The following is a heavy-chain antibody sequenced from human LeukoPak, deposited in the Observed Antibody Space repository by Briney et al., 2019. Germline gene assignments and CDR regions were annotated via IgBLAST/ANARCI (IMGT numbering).Heavy chain of an antibody. CDR2: ISGSGDNT. V-gene: IGHV3-23*01. CDR3: ARGRGGDFVPSRFDY. J-gene: IGHJ4*02. CDR1: GFAFSGFA. Sequence: GGSLRLSCSGSGFAFSGFAMGWVRQAPGKGLEWVSSISGSGDNTYYADSVDGRFIVSRDNTKNTLYLQMNSLRAEDTALYYCARGRGGDFVPSRFDYWGQGTLVTVSS. D-gene: IGHD2-21*02.